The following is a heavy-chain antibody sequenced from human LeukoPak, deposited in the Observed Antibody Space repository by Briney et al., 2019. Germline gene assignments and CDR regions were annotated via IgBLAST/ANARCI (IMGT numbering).Heavy chain of an antibody. CDR1: GYTFTSYY. V-gene: IGHV1-46*01. J-gene: IGHJ2*01. D-gene: IGHD1-14*01. Sequence: ASVKVSCKASGYTFTSYYMHWVGPAPGQGLEWMGIINPSGGSTSYAQKFQGRVTMTRDTSTRTVYMELSSLRSEDTAVYYCARAFGMWYCDLWGRGTLVTVSS. CDR2: INPSGGST. CDR3: ARAFGMWYCDL.